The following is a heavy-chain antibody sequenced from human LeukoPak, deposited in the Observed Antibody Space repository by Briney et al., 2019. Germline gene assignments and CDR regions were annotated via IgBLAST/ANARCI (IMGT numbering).Heavy chain of an antibody. Sequence: KPGGSLRLSCAASRFTFSDYYMVWIRQAPGKGLEWVSYISNSGSSTKYADSVKGRFTISRDNAKNSLSLQMNSVRPEDTAVYYCARADRTSWFDYWGQGTLVTVPS. V-gene: IGHV3-11*05. J-gene: IGHJ4*02. D-gene: IGHD2-2*01. CDR2: ISNSGSST. CDR1: RFTFSDYY. CDR3: ARADRTSWFDY.